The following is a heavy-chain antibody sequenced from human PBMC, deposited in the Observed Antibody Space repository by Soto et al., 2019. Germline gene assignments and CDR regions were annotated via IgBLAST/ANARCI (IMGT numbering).Heavy chain of an antibody. CDR2: ISGSGGST. D-gene: IGHD3-10*01. V-gene: IGHV3-23*01. CDR3: AKALNGNYYGSGTTLIHTYWYFDL. CDR1: GFTFSSYA. Sequence: EVQLLESGGGLVQPGGSLRLSCAASGFTFSSYAMSWVRQAPGKGLEWVSAISGSGGSTYYADSVKGRFTISRDNSKNTLYLQMNSLRAEDTAVYYCAKALNGNYYGSGTTLIHTYWYFDLWGRGTLVTVSS. J-gene: IGHJ2*01.